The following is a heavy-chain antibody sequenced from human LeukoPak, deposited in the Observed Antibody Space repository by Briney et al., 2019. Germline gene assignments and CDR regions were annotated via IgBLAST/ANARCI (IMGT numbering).Heavy chain of an antibody. V-gene: IGHV3-30*03. CDR1: GFKFRDFD. J-gene: IGHJ4*02. CDR3: VRDVAF. Sequence: GGSLRLSCKTSGFKFRDFDMDWVRQAPGKGLEWVAHISYDGTKEYYADSVKGRFSISRDNSQDTVYLQLSSLTTEDTARYYCVRDVAFWGQGTLIIVSS. CDR2: ISYDGTKE.